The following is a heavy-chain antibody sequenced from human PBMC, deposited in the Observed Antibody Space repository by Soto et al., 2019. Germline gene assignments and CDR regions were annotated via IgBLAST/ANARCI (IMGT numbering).Heavy chain of an antibody. CDR1: GFTFSSYA. V-gene: IGHV3-23*01. Sequence: EVQLLESGGGLVQPGGSLRLSCAASGFTFSSYAMSWVRQAPGKGLEWVSAISGSGGSTYYADSVKGRFTISRDNSKNTLYLQMNSLRAEDTAVYYCAKGPAPYYYVWGSYRYTHFDYWGQGTLVTVSS. CDR3: AKGPAPYYYVWGSYRYTHFDY. CDR2: ISGSGGST. J-gene: IGHJ4*02. D-gene: IGHD3-16*02.